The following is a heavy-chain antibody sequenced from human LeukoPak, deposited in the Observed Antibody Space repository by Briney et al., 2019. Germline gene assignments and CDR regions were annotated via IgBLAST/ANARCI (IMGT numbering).Heavy chain of an antibody. CDR3: ARANYVWGSYSS. Sequence: GGSLRLSCAASGFTFSSYWMHWVRQAPGKGLVWVSRINSDGSTTNYADSVKGRFTISRDNAKNTLYLQMNSLRADDTAVYYCARANYVWGSYSSWGQGTLVTVSS. CDR1: GFTFSSYW. V-gene: IGHV3-74*01. J-gene: IGHJ5*02. D-gene: IGHD3-16*02. CDR2: INSDGSTT.